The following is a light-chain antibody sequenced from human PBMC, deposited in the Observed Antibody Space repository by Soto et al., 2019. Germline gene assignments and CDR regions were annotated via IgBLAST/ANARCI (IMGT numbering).Light chain of an antibody. CDR1: SSDVGGYDY. CDR3: SSYTSSSFLV. CDR2: DVS. V-gene: IGLV2-14*03. J-gene: IGLJ2*01. Sequence: QSALTQPASVSGSPGQSITISCTGTSSDVGGYDYVSWYQQHPGKAPQLMIYDVSNRPLGVSNRFSGSKSGNTASLTISGLQAEDEADYYCSSYTSSSFLVFGGGTKLTVL.